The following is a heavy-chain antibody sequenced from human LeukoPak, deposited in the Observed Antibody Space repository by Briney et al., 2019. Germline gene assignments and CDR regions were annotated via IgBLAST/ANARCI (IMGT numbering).Heavy chain of an antibody. D-gene: IGHD3-3*01. CDR1: GFTFSGSA. J-gene: IGHJ6*03. Sequence: QPGGSLRLSCAASGFTFSGSAMHWVRQAPGKGLEWVGRIRSKANSYATAYAASVKGRFTISRDDSKNTAYLQMNSLKTEDTAVYYCTRHPDPLLEWLLTRRPFYYYYYMDVWGKGTTVTASS. CDR2: IRSKANSYAT. V-gene: IGHV3-73*01. CDR3: TRHPDPLLEWLLTRRPFYYYYYMDV.